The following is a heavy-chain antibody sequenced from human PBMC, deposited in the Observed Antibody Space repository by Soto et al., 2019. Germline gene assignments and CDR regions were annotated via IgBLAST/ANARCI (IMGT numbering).Heavy chain of an antibody. CDR3: ARAPYIVVVPDMDV. D-gene: IGHD2-2*01. CDR1: GYTFTSYA. Sequence: ASVKVSCKASGYTFTSYAMHWVRQAPGQRLEWKGWINAGKGNTKYSQKSQGRVTITRDASATTAYMELSSLRSEDTAVYYCARAPYIVVVPDMDVLGKGTTVTVS. CDR2: INAGKGNT. V-gene: IGHV1-3*01. J-gene: IGHJ6*03.